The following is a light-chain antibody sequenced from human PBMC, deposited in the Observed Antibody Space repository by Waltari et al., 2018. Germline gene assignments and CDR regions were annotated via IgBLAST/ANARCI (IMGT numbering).Light chain of an antibody. J-gene: IGLJ2*01. Sequence: QSALTQPASVTGSPGPSIHLSCTSSSSYVRDHHYVSWYQQHPGKVPKLLVFDVTHRPAGVSDRFSGSKSCNTASLTISGLQAEDEGDYYCSTYTTGVVFGGGTKLTVL. V-gene: IGLV2-14*03. CDR2: DVT. CDR3: STYTTGVV. CDR1: SSYVRDHHY.